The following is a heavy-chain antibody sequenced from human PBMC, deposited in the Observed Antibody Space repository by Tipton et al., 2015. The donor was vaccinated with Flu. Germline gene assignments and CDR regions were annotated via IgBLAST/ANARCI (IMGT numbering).Heavy chain of an antibody. Sequence: QLVQSGGGLVQPGRSLRLSCTDSGFNFGDYAMSWVRQAPGKGLEWLCFIRSKPYGGTTRYAASLRGRFTISRDDSKNITYLQMNSLKTEDTAVYYCTREEGYAGNSGFDYWGQGTLVTVSS. V-gene: IGHV3-49*04. D-gene: IGHD4-23*01. CDR3: TREEGYAGNSGFDY. CDR2: IRSKPYGGTT. CDR1: GFNFGDYA. J-gene: IGHJ4*02.